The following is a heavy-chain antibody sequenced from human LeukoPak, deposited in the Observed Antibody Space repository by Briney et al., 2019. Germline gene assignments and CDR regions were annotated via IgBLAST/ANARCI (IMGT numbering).Heavy chain of an antibody. CDR1: GYTFTSYG. Sequence: ASVKVSCKASGYTFTSYGISWVRQAPGQGLEWMGWISAYNGNTNYAQKLQGRVTMTTDTSTSTAYMELRSLRSEDTAVYYCARHGVGVRPVQSDCSSTSCYPGTFLDAFDIWGQGTMVTVSS. CDR3: ARHGVGVRPVQSDCSSTSCYPGTFLDAFDI. CDR2: ISAYNGNT. V-gene: IGHV1-18*01. D-gene: IGHD2-2*01. J-gene: IGHJ3*02.